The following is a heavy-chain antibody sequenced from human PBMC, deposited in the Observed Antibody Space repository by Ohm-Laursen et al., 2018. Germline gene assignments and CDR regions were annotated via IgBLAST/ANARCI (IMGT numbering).Heavy chain of an antibody. CDR3: ARAASVVTPYYFDY. D-gene: IGHD2-15*01. V-gene: IGHV3-23*01. J-gene: IGHJ4*02. CDR2: ISPSGDKT. CDR1: GFTFRMNG. Sequence: SLRLSCTAAGFTFRMNGMSWFRQAPGEGLERVSGISPSGDKTYYSDSVKGRFTISRDNSNNTLFLQLNRLRAEDTAMYYCARAASVVTPYYFDYWGQGTLVTVAS.